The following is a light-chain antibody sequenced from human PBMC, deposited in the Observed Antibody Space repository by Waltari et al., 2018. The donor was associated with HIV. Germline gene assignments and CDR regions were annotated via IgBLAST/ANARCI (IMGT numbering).Light chain of an antibody. V-gene: IGKV1-39*01. CDR3: LQSFDSPRT. CDR2: AAS. CDR1: QTINIY. J-gene: IGKJ1*01. Sequence: DIQMTQSPSSLSASVGDGVTITCRASQTINIYLNWYQQKPGKAPELLIYAASRLQSGVPSRFTGSGSGSHFTLTVSSLQLEDFATYYCLQSFDSPRTFGQGTKVEIK.